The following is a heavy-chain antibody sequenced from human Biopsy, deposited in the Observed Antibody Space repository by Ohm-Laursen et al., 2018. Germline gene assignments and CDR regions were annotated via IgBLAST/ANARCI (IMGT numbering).Heavy chain of an antibody. V-gene: IGHV4-39*01. J-gene: IGHJ5*02. CDR1: GGSISSSTTYY. Sequence: SETLSLTCTVSGGSISSSTTYYWAWLRQPPGKGLEWIGSIYNTEPTFYNPSLKSRVTISVDTSTNQFSLKVSSVTAAGTALYFCARHPTGFWFDPWGHGTLVTVSS. CDR2: IYNTEPT. CDR3: ARHPTGFWFDP.